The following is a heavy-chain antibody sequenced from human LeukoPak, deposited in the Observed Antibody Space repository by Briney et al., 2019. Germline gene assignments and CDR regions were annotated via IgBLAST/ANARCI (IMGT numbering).Heavy chain of an antibody. V-gene: IGHV4-39*01. CDR2: IYYSGST. CDR3: ARHRFFDWLSPFDY. J-gene: IGHJ4*02. D-gene: IGHD3-9*01. CDR1: GGSISSSSSY. Sequence: SETLSLTCTVSGGSISSSSSYWGWIRQPPGKGLEWIGGIYYSGSTYYNPSPKSRVTISVDTSKNQFALKLSSVTAADTAMYYCARHRFFDWLSPFDYWGQGTLVTVSS.